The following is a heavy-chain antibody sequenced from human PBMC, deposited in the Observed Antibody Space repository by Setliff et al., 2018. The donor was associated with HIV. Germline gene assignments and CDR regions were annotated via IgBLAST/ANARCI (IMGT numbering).Heavy chain of an antibody. V-gene: IGHV4-61*02. CDR3: SRGPPFDR. CDR2: VTVNGAT. CDR1: GDSMTSGSYY. Sequence: PSETLSLTCTVSGDSMTSGSYYWTWIRQPAGKRLEWIGRVTVNGATEYNPSLQSRVTISVDTSENQFSLKVTSVTAADTATCYCSRGPPFDRWGRGTLVTVSS. J-gene: IGHJ2*01.